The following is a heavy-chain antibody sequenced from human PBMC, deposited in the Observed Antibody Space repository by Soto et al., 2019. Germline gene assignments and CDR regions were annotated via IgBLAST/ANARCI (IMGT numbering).Heavy chain of an antibody. D-gene: IGHD4-17*01. V-gene: IGHV1-8*01. CDR3: ARTLYGDNVDY. CDR1: VYTITSYD. CDR2: MNPNSGNT. J-gene: IGHJ4*02. Sequence: GASVTVSCKASVYTITSYDINWVGPATGQGLEWMGWMNPNSGNTGYAQKFQGRVTMTRNTSISTAYMELSSLRSEDTAVYYCARTLYGDNVDYWGQGTLVTVSS.